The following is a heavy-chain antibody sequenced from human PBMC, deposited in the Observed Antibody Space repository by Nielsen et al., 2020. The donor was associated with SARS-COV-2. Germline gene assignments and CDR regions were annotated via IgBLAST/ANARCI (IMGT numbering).Heavy chain of an antibody. CDR1: GFSLRSSS. CDR3: ARDQVAAAGNFYFDF. D-gene: IGHD6-13*01. Sequence: GGSLSLSCAASGFSLRSSSMNWVRQAPGKGLEWVSSISDTGTYMHFADSVSGRFTISRDSAKNSLYLQMDRLKVEDTAVYFCARDQVAAAGNFYFDFWGQGTLVTVSS. J-gene: IGHJ4*02. CDR2: ISDTGTYM. V-gene: IGHV3-21*01.